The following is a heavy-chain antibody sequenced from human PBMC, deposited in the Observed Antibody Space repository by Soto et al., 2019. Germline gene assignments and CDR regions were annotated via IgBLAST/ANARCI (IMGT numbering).Heavy chain of an antibody. Sequence: GWSLRLSCASSVFTSISYVMSWVRQAPGKGLEWVSGISTSGAATYDADSVKGRFTISRDNSKSTLYLQMNSLRDEDTAVYYCAKGGSNSCFDYWGQGTLVTVSS. CDR2: ISTSGAAT. D-gene: IGHD1-26*01. CDR3: AKGGSNSCFDY. CDR1: VFTSISYV. J-gene: IGHJ4*02. V-gene: IGHV3-23*01.